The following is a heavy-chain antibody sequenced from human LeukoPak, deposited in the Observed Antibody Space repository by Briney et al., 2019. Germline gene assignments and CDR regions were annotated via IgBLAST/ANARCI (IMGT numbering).Heavy chain of an antibody. Sequence: GGSLRLSCAASGFTFSSYWMHWVRQAPGKGLVWVSRINSDGSSTSYADSVKGRFTISRDNAKNTLYLQMSSLRAEDTAVYYCARDPGVSSGINWFDPWGQGTLVTVSS. D-gene: IGHD3-22*01. V-gene: IGHV3-74*01. CDR2: INSDGSST. CDR1: GFTFSSYW. J-gene: IGHJ5*02. CDR3: ARDPGVSSGINWFDP.